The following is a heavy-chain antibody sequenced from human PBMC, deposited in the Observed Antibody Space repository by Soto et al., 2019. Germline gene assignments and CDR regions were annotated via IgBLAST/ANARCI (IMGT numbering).Heavy chain of an antibody. Sequence: HEHLVQSGAEVKRPGASLKVSCKASGYSFTGYYIHWVRQAPGQGLEWMGWINPDSGATNYAQNLQGRVTLTSDTSISTDSMDLTSLTSDDTAVYYCARGDYGTGGYPFPYFDYWGQGTMVIVSS. D-gene: IGHD2-8*02. J-gene: IGHJ4*02. CDR1: GYSFTGYY. CDR3: ARGDYGTGGYPFPYFDY. CDR2: INPDSGAT. V-gene: IGHV1-2*02.